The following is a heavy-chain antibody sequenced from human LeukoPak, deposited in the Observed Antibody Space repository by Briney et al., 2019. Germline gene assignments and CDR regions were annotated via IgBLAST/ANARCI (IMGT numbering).Heavy chain of an antibody. D-gene: IGHD3-16*02. CDR2: ISAYNGNT. V-gene: IGHV1-18*01. J-gene: IGHJ6*03. CDR1: GFTFTSYG. Sequence: ASVKVSCKASGFTFTSYGISWVRQAPGQGLEWMGWISAYNGNTNYAQKLQGRVTMTTDTSTSTAYIELRSLRSDDTAVYYCARDSRHNIIAWGYYYMDVWGKGATVTVSS. CDR3: ARDSRHNIIAWGYYYMDV.